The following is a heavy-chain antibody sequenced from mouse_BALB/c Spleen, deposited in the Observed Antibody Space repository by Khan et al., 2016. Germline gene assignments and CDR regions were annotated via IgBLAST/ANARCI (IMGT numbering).Heavy chain of an antibody. V-gene: IGHV14-3*02. J-gene: IGHJ2*01. CDR2: IDPANGNT. CDR3: ASNLGY. Sequence: VRLQQSGAELVKPGASVKLSCTASGFNIKDTYMHWVKQGPEQGLEWIGRIDPANGNTKYDPKFQGKATITADTSSNTAYLQLSSLTSEDTAVYYCASNLGYWGQGTTLTVSS. CDR1: GFNIKDTY.